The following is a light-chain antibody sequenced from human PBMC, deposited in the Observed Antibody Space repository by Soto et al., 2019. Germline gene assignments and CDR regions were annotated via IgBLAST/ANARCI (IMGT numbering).Light chain of an antibody. CDR1: QSVSDTF. CDR2: GAS. J-gene: IGKJ4*01. Sequence: EIVLTQSPGTLSLPPGARATLSCRATQSVSDTFLAWYQHKPGQAPRLLIYGASTRATGIPDRFSGSGSGTDFTLTISGLEPEDSAVYYCQQYVTSPFTFGGGTKVEIK. CDR3: QQYVTSPFT. V-gene: IGKV3-20*01.